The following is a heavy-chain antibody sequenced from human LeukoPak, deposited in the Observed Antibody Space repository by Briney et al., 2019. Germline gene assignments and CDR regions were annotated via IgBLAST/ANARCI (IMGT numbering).Heavy chain of an antibody. CDR3: ARDWDDILTGDY. Sequence: ASVKVSCKASGYTFTSYGISWVRQAPGQGLEWMGWISAYNGNTNYAQKLQGRVTMTTDTSTSTAYMELRSLRSDDTAVYYRARDWDDILTGDYWGQGTLVTVSS. V-gene: IGHV1-18*01. CDR2: ISAYNGNT. CDR1: GYTFTSYG. D-gene: IGHD3-9*01. J-gene: IGHJ4*02.